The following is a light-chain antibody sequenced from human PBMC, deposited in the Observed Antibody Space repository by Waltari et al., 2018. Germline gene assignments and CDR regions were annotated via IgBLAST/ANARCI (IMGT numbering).Light chain of an antibody. J-gene: IGLJ3*02. CDR3: AAWDDSLTVR. Sequence: QSVLTQPPSASGTPGQRVTISCSGSSSNIGSNFVCWYQHLPGTAPKLLIYRNKPRPSVVPERFPGSKSGTSASLAIGGLRSEDEADYYCAAWDDSLTVRFGGGTKLTV. CDR1: SSNIGSNF. CDR2: RNK. V-gene: IGLV1-47*01.